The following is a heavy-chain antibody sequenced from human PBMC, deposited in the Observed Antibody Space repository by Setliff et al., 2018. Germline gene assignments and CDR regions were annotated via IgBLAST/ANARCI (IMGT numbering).Heavy chain of an antibody. D-gene: IGHD3-16*01. CDR2: ISGDGRAT. V-gene: IGHV3-64*04. J-gene: IGHJ4*02. CDR3: ARTTGYRLEGDFDY. Sequence: GGSLRLSCAASGFAFSAYPMHWVRQAPGKGLESVSAISGDGRATYYADSVKGRFTVSRDNAKNSLYLQMTSLRAEDTAIYYCARTTGYRLEGDFDYWGQGTLVTVSS. CDR1: GFAFSAYP.